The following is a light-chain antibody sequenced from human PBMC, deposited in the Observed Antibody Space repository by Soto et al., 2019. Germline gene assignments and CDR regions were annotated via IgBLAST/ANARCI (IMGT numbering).Light chain of an antibody. CDR3: SSFTSSNTDV. CDR1: SGDVGGYNY. Sequence: QSALTQPASVSGSPGQSITISCTGTSGDVGGYNYVSWYQHHPGKAPKLIIYEVTNRPSGVSYRFSGSKSGDTASLTISGLQAEDEADYYCSSFTSSNTDVFGTGTKVTVL. CDR2: EVT. J-gene: IGLJ1*01. V-gene: IGLV2-14*01.